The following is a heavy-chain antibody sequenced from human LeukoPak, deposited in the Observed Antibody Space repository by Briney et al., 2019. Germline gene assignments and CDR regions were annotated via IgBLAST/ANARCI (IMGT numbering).Heavy chain of an antibody. CDR2: ISGSGSTI. CDR3: ARAQADVVVYWFDP. V-gene: IGHV3-11*01. CDR1: GFTFSSSA. D-gene: IGHD2-2*01. J-gene: IGHJ5*02. Sequence: GGSLRLSCAASGFTFSSSAMSWIRQAPGKGLEWLSFISGSGSTIHYADSVKGRFIISRDNVKKSVYLHLNSLRAEDTAVYYCARAQADVVVYWFDPWGQGTLVTVSS.